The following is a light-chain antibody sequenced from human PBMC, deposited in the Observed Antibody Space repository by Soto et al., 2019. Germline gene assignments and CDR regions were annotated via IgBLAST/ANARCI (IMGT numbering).Light chain of an antibody. CDR1: QSVSIN. CDR3: QQYNNRPPMYT. V-gene: IGKV3-15*01. J-gene: IGKJ2*01. CDR2: GAS. Sequence: EIVMTQSPATLSVSPGERATLSCRASQSVSINLAWYQQKPGQAPRLLIYGASTRATGIPARFSGSGSGTEFTLTISSLQYEDFAVYYCQQYNNRPPMYTFGQGTKLEIK.